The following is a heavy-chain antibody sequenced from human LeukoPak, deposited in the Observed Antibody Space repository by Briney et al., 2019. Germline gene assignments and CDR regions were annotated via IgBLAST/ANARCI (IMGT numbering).Heavy chain of an antibody. CDR3: ARARGRSINDAFDI. J-gene: IGHJ3*02. CDR1: GFTFSTYS. Sequence: GGSLRLSCAASGFTFSTYSMNWVRQAPGKGLEWVSCISTRSTYIYYADSVKGRFTISRDNAKNSLYLQMNSLRAEDTAVYCCARARGRSINDAFDIWGQGTMVTVSS. CDR2: ISTRSTYI. D-gene: IGHD3-16*01. V-gene: IGHV3-21*01.